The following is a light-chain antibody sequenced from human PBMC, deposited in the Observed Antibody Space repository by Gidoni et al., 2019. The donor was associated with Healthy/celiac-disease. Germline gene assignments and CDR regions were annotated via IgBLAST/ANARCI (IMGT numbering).Light chain of an antibody. Sequence: NVLTQSPGTLSLSPGERATLSCRASQSVSSSFLAWYQQKPGQAPRLLIYGASSRATGIPDRFSGSGSGTDFTLTISRLEAEDFAVYYCQQYGSSPRTFGQXTKVKIK. CDR2: GAS. V-gene: IGKV3-20*01. J-gene: IGKJ1*01. CDR3: QQYGSSPRT. CDR1: QSVSSSF.